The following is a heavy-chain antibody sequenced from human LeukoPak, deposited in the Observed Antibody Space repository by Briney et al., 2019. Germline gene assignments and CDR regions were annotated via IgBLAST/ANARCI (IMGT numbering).Heavy chain of an antibody. D-gene: IGHD4-23*01. V-gene: IGHV1-8*01. CDR2: MNPNSGNT. J-gene: IGHJ4*02. CDR3: ARGRFYRGGNGVVGY. CDR1: GYTFTSYD. Sequence: ASVKVSCKASGYTFTSYDINWVRQATGQGLEWMGWMNPNSGNTGYAQKFQGRVTVTRNTSISTAYMELSGLRSEDTAVYYCARGRFYRGGNGVVGYWGQGTLVTVSS.